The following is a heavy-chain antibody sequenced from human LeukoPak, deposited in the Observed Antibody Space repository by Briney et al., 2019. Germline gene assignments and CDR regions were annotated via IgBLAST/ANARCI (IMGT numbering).Heavy chain of an antibody. CDR2: IYTSGTT. J-gene: IGHJ4*02. CDR3: ASVSGSHRFDY. V-gene: IGHV4-61*02. CDR1: GGSVRRGNYY. D-gene: IGHD1-26*01. Sequence: SQTLSLTCTVSGGSVRRGNYYWTWIRQPAGSGLEWIGRIYTSGTTDYNPSLRTRVTISVDTSKNQFSLKLSSVTAADTAVYYCASVSGSHRFDYWGQGTLVIVSS.